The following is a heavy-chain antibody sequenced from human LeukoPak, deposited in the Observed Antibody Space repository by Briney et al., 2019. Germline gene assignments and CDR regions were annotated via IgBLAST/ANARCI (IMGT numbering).Heavy chain of an antibody. CDR3: ARALRRDGYNYYFDY. CDR2: IYTSGST. D-gene: IGHD5-24*01. Sequence: SETLSLTCTVSGGSISSYYWSWIRQPAGKGLEWIGRIYTSGSTNYNPSLKSRVTMSVDTSKNQFSLKLSSVTAADTAAYYCARALRRDGYNYYFDYWGQGTLVTVSS. V-gene: IGHV4-4*07. CDR1: GGSISSYY. J-gene: IGHJ4*02.